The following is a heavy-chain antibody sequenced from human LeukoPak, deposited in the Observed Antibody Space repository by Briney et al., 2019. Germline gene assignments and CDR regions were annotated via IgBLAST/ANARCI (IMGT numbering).Heavy chain of an antibody. CDR2: ISSNGFST. V-gene: IGHV3-64D*06. J-gene: IGHJ4*02. CDR3: VKERSTRVAAGKFDY. D-gene: IGHD6-13*01. Sequence: GGSLRVSCSASGFTFSSYAMHWVRQAPGKGLEYVSTISSNGFSTYYADSVKGRFTISRDNSNNTLYPQMSSLRAEDTAVYYCVKERSTRVAAGKFDYWGQGTLVTVSS. CDR1: GFTFSSYA.